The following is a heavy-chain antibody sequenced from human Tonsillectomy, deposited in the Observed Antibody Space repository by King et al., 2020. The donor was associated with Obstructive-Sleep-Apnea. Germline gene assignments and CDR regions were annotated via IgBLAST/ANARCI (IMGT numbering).Heavy chain of an antibody. D-gene: IGHD4-17*01. V-gene: IGHV3-72*01. J-gene: IGHJ4*02. CDR2: MRNKVNSYTT. CDR1: GFILSDHY. Sequence: VQLVESGGDSVQPGGSLRLSYAASGFILSDHYMDWVRQATGKGMEWDGRMRNKVNSYTTEFDASVKGRFTLSRDDSKNSLYQQMNSLKTEDTAVYYCARVRLAYGDFADFWGQGTLVTVSS. CDR3: ARVRLAYGDFADF.